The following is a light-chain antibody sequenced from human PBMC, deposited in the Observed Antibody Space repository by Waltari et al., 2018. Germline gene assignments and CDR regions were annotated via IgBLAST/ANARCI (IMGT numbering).Light chain of an antibody. CDR1: QSISNW. V-gene: IGKV1-5*03. CDR3: QQYYAYPLT. Sequence: DIQMTQSPSTLSASVGDRVTITCRASQSISNWLAWYQQKPGKAPKFLIYKASNLESGVPSRISGGVSGTEFTLTISSLQPDDFATYYCQQYYAYPLTFGGGTKVEI. CDR2: KAS. J-gene: IGKJ4*01.